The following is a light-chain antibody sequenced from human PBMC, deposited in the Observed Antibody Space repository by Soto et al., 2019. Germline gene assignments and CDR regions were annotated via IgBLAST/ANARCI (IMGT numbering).Light chain of an antibody. CDR3: CSYAGSSYV. V-gene: IGLV2-11*01. J-gene: IGLJ1*01. CDR1: SNDVGGYNY. Sequence: LTQPRSVSGSPGQSVTISCTGTSNDVGGYNYVPWYQQHPGKAPKLMIYDVSKRPSGVPDRFSGSKSGNTASLTISGLQAEDEADYYCCSYAGSSYVFGTGTKVTVL. CDR2: DVS.